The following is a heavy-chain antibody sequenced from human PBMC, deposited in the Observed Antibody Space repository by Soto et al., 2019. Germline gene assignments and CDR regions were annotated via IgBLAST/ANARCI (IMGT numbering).Heavy chain of an antibody. V-gene: IGHV1-18*01. J-gene: IGHJ4*02. CDR3: ARVPVTGYYDFWSGYYWEFDY. D-gene: IGHD3-3*01. CDR1: GYTFTSYG. CDR2: ISAYNGNT. Sequence: GASVKASCKASGYTFTSYGISWVRQAPGQGLEWMGWISAYNGNTNYAQKLQGRVTMTTDTSTSTAYMELRSLRSDDTAVYYCARVPVTGYYDFWSGYYWEFDYWGQGTLVTVSS.